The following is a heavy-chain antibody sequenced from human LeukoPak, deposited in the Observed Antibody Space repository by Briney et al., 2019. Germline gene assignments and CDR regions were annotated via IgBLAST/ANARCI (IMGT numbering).Heavy chain of an antibody. Sequence: SVKVSCKASGGTFSSYAISWVRQAPGQGLEWMGRIIPILGIANYAQKFQGRVTITADKSTSTAYMELSSLRSGDTAVYYCARDRDPYYYDSSGYLPDYWGQGTLVTVSS. V-gene: IGHV1-69*04. CDR3: ARDRDPYYYDSSGYLPDY. D-gene: IGHD3-22*01. CDR2: IIPILGIA. J-gene: IGHJ4*02. CDR1: GGTFSSYA.